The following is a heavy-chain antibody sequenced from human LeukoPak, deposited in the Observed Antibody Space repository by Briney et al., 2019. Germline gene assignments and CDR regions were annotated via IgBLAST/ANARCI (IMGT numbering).Heavy chain of an antibody. D-gene: IGHD6-13*01. Sequence: SETLSLTCGVYAGSFSGYYWSWIRQPPGKGLEWIGYIYYSGSTNYNPSLKSRVTISVDTSKNQFSLKLSSVTAADTAVYYCARDLVGYSSSWRFDAFDIWGQGTMVTVSS. CDR2: IYYSGST. CDR3: ARDLVGYSSSWRFDAFDI. CDR1: AGSFSGYY. J-gene: IGHJ3*02. V-gene: IGHV4-59*01.